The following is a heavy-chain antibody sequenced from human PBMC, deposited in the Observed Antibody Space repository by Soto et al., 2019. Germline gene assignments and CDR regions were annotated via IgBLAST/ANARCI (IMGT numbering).Heavy chain of an antibody. V-gene: IGHV6-1*01. Sequence: SQTLSLPCAISGDSVSSNSAAWNWIRQSPSRGLEWLGRTYYRSKWYNDYAVSVKSRITINPDTSKNQFSLQLSSVTAVDTAVYYCARYFCTSTTCNGEFDYWGQGTLVTVSS. CDR1: GDSVSSNSAA. J-gene: IGHJ4*02. CDR2: TYYRSKWYN. D-gene: IGHD2-2*01. CDR3: ARYFCTSTTCNGEFDY.